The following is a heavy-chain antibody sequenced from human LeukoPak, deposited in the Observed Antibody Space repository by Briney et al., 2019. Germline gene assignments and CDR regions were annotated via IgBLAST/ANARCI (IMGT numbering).Heavy chain of an antibody. J-gene: IGHJ4*02. V-gene: IGHV3-7*03. CDR1: GSMFSSNW. D-gene: IGHD5-24*01. CDR2: IKEDGTET. Sequence: GGSLRLSCAASGSMFSSNWMSWVRLAPGKGLEWVANIKEDGTETYYVDSVKGRFTISRDNAKNSLYLQMNSLRVEDTAVYYCAKEGRSLQTYWGQGTLVTVSS. CDR3: AKEGRSLQTY.